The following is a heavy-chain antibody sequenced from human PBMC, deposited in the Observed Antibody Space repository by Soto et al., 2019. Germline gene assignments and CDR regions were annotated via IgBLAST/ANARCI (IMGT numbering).Heavy chain of an antibody. V-gene: IGHV3-48*01. CDR2: ISSSSSTI. J-gene: IGHJ6*03. Sequence: EVQLVESGGGLVQPGGSLRLSCAASGFTFSSYSMNWFRQAPGKGLEWVSYISSSSSTIYYADSVKGRFTISRDNAKNSLYLQMNSLRAEDTAVYYCARDAYSSSWYSYYYYYMDVWGKGTTVTVSS. CDR3: ARDAYSSSWYSYYYYYMDV. CDR1: GFTFSSYS. D-gene: IGHD6-13*01.